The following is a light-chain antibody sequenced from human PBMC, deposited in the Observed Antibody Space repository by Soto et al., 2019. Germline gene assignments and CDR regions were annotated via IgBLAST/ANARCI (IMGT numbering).Light chain of an antibody. CDR3: ASYTSSATVI. J-gene: IGLJ2*01. Sequence: QSALTQPASVSGSPGQSITISCTGTSSDVGGYNYVSWYQHHPGKAPKLMINDVTSRPSGVSSRFSGSKSGSTASLTISGLQAEDEAEYYCASYTSSATVIFGAGTKLTVL. CDR1: SSDVGGYNY. V-gene: IGLV2-14*01. CDR2: DVT.